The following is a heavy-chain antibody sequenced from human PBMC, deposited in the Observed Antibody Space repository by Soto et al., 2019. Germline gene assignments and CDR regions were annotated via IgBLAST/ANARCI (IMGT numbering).Heavy chain of an antibody. D-gene: IGHD3-16*01. CDR2: VYWDDDK. V-gene: IGHV2-5*02. CDR3: AHCRGGVASF. CDR1: GFSLNTRDVG. J-gene: IGHJ4*02. Sequence: QITLNESGPALVKPTQTLTLTCTFSGFSLNTRDVGVGWIRQPPGKALEWLGVVYWDDDKTYSPSLKSRLTITKDTPKNQVVLRMTKMYPVVTATYYCAHCRGGVASFWGQGTLVTVSS.